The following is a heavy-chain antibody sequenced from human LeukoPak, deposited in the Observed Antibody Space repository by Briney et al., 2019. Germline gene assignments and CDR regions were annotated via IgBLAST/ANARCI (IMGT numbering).Heavy chain of an antibody. J-gene: IGHJ4*02. Sequence: SETLSLTCTVSGGSISSSSYYWGWIRQPPGKGLEWIGSIYYSGSTYYNPSLKSRVTISVDTSKNQFSLKLSSVTAADTAVYYCARVNRYSSSSEIDYWGQGTLVTVSS. CDR2: IYYSGST. CDR1: GGSISSSSYY. D-gene: IGHD6-6*01. CDR3: ARVNRYSSSSEIDY. V-gene: IGHV4-39*01.